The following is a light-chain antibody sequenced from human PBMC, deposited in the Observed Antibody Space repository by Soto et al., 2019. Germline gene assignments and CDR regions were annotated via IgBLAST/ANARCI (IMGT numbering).Light chain of an antibody. Sequence: QSALTQPASVSGSPGQSITISCTGTSSDDGGYNYVSWYQQHPGKAPKLMIYEVNNRPSGVSDRFSGSKSGNTASLTISGLQAEDEADYYCSSYRRSSTLVFGGGTQLTVL. CDR3: SSYRRSSTLV. J-gene: IGLJ7*01. V-gene: IGLV2-14*01. CDR1: SSDDGGYNY. CDR2: EVN.